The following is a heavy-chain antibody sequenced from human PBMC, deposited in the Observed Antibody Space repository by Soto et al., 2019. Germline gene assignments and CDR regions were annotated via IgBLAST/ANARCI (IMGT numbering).Heavy chain of an antibody. CDR3: ASSSPFHY. CDR1: GCSISSSTYY. V-gene: IGHV4-39*01. CDR2: IYYSGNT. D-gene: IGHD6-6*01. J-gene: IGHJ4*02. Sequence: SETLSLTCTFSGCSISSSTYYLSWIRQPPGRGPEWIGSIYYSGNTYYKPSLKSRVSISIDTSRNQFSLKLTSVTAADTGVYYCASSSPFHYWGPGILVTVSS.